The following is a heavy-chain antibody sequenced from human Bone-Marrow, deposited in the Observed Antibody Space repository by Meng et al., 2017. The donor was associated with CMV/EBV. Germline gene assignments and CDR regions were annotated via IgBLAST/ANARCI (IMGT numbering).Heavy chain of an antibody. CDR3: TTTLGYCSSTSCYREVYYYYYGMDV. CDR1: GFTFSNAW. Sequence: GGSLRLSCAASGFTFSNAWMSWVRQAPGKGLEWVGRIKSKTDGGTTDYAAPVKGRFTISRDDSKNTLYLQMNSLKTEDTAVYYCTTTLGYCSSTSCYREVYYYYYGMDVWGQGTTVTVSS. J-gene: IGHJ6*02. D-gene: IGHD2-2*01. V-gene: IGHV3-15*01. CDR2: IKSKTDGGTT.